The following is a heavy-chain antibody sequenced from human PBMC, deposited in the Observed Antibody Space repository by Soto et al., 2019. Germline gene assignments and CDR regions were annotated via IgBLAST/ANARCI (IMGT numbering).Heavy chain of an antibody. J-gene: IGHJ6*02. V-gene: IGHV4-30-4*01. CDR1: GDSTRSGNYY. CDR3: ARARRGSYYYYGMDV. D-gene: IGHD2-15*01. CDR2: IYYSGSS. Sequence: SETLSLTCTVSGDSTRSGNYYWSWIRQFPEKGLEWIGYIYYSGSSNYNPSLKSRVSISVDTSKNQFSLKLRSVTAADTAVYYCARARRGSYYYYGMDVWGQGTTVTVSS.